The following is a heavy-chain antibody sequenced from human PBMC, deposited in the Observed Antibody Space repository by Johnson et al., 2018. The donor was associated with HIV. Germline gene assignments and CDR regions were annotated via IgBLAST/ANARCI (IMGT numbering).Heavy chain of an antibody. V-gene: IGHV3-30*02. CDR2: IRYDGSNK. CDR3: AKDPRGAFDI. D-gene: IGHD3-16*01. CDR1: GFTFSSYG. Sequence: QVQLVESGGGVVQPGGSLRLSCAASGFTFSSYGMHWVRQAPGKGLEWVAFIRYDGSNKYYADSVKGRFTISRDNSKNTLYLQMNSLRAEDTAVYYCAKDPRGAFDIWGQGTMVTVSS. J-gene: IGHJ3*02.